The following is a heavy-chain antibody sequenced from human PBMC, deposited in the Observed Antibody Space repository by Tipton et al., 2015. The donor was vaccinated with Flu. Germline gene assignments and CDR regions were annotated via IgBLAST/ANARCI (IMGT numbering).Heavy chain of an antibody. CDR3: ARAHDSSGYYLGGDIWFDH. D-gene: IGHD3-22*01. CDR1: GFTFDDYA. Sequence: SLRLSCAASGFTFDDYAMHWVRQAPGKGLEWVSSISWNSGGIGYADSVKGRFTISRDNARNSLYLQMNSLKSEDTALYYCARAHDSSGYYLGGDIWFDHWGQGTLVTVSS. J-gene: IGHJ5*02. CDR2: ISWNSGGI. V-gene: IGHV3-9*01.